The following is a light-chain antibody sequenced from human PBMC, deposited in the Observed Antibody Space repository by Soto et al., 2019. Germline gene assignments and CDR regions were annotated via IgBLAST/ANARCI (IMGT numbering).Light chain of an antibody. V-gene: IGKV3-15*01. CDR3: QQYNNWPSIYT. CDR2: DAS. J-gene: IGKJ2*01. Sequence: EIVMTQSPATLSVSPGERATLPCRASQSASRNLAWYQQKPGQAPRLLIYDASTRATGIPVRFSGSGSGTEFTLTISSLQSEDFAVYYCQQYNNWPSIYTFGQGTKLEI. CDR1: QSASRN.